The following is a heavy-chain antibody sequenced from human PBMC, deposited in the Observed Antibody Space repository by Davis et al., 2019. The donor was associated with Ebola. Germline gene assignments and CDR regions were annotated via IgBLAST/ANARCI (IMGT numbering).Heavy chain of an antibody. CDR3: ARARIFGVVNWFDP. J-gene: IGHJ5*02. CDR2: IYYSGST. V-gene: IGHV4-59*01. D-gene: IGHD3-3*01. CDR1: GGSISSYY. Sequence: SETLSLTCTVSGGSISSYYWSWIRQPPGKGLEWIGYIYYSGSTYYNPSLKSRVTISVDTSKNQFSLKLSSVTAADTAVYYCARARIFGVVNWFDPWGQGTLVTVSS.